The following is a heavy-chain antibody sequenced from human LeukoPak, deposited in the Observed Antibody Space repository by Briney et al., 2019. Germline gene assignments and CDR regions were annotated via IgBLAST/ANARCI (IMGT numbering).Heavy chain of an antibody. CDR3: ARRPRSYSSSWIDY. V-gene: IGHV4-31*03. D-gene: IGHD6-13*01. CDR2: IYYSGST. Sequence: PSQTLSLTCTVSGGSISSGGYYWSWIRQHPGKGLEWIGYIYYSGSTYYNPSLKSRVTISVDTSKNQFSLKLSSVTAADTAVYYCARRPRSYSSSWIDYWGQGTLVPVSS. J-gene: IGHJ4*02. CDR1: GGSISSGGYY.